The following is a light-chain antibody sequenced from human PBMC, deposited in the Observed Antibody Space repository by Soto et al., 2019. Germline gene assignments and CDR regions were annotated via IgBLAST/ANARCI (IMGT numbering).Light chain of an antibody. CDR1: QSFSSN. CDR2: GAS. CDR3: QQYNSYFTWT. Sequence: EIVLTQSPGTLSLSPGERATLSCRASQSFSSNLAWYQQKPGQAPRLLIYGASTRATDIPARFSGSESGTEFTLTISSLQPDDFATYYCQQYNSYFTWTFGQGTKVDIK. V-gene: IGKV3-15*01. J-gene: IGKJ1*01.